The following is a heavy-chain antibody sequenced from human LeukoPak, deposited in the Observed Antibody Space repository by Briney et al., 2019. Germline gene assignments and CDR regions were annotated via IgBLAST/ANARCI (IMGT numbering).Heavy chain of an antibody. Sequence: GASVKVSCKASGGTLSSYTISWVRQAPGQGLEWMGRIIPILGIANYAQKFQGRVTITADKSTSTAYMELSGLRSEDTAVYYCAGYYDSSGPQCPSYWGQGTLVTVSS. V-gene: IGHV1-69*02. CDR1: GGTLSSYT. D-gene: IGHD3-22*01. J-gene: IGHJ4*02. CDR2: IIPILGIA. CDR3: AGYYDSSGPQCPSY.